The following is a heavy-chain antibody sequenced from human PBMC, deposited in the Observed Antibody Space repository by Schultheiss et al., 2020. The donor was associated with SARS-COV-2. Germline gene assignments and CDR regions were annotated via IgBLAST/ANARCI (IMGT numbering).Heavy chain of an antibody. CDR1: GGSISSYY. V-gene: IGHV4-4*07. CDR3: ARHTMVRAVITPIDY. D-gene: IGHD3-10*01. Sequence: SETLSLTCTVSGGSISSYYWSWIRQPAGKGLEWIGRIYTSGSTNYNPSLKSRVTISVDTSKNQFSLKLTSVTAADTALYYCARHTMVRAVITPIDYWGQGTLVTVAS. J-gene: IGHJ4*02. CDR2: IYTSGST.